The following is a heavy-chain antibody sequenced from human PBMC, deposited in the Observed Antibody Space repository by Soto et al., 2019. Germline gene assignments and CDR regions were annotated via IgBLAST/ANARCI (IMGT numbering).Heavy chain of an antibody. CDR1: GYSFTNYW. Sequence: EVQLVQSGAEVKKAGESLKISCQGSGYSFTNYWVGCVRQIPGRGLEWMGIIHPGDSDTRYSPFFQGQVTISADKSISTAYLQWSSLKASDTAMYYCARHNRYSSTWFEGWFDPWGQGTLVTVSS. J-gene: IGHJ5*02. CDR2: IHPGDSDT. CDR3: ARHNRYSSTWFEGWFDP. D-gene: IGHD6-13*01. V-gene: IGHV5-51*03.